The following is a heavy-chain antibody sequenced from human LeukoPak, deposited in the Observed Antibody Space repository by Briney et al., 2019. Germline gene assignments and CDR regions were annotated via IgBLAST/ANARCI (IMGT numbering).Heavy chain of an antibody. Sequence: ASVKVSCKASGYTFTSHDLTWVRQAPGQGLEWMGWISIYSGNTNYEQKLQGRVTMTTDTSTSTAYMELRSLRSDDTAVYYCARGSSSSPLGLDYWGQGTLVTVSS. CDR1: GYTFTSHD. D-gene: IGHD6-6*01. V-gene: IGHV1-18*01. J-gene: IGHJ4*02. CDR3: ARGSSSSPLGLDY. CDR2: ISIYSGNT.